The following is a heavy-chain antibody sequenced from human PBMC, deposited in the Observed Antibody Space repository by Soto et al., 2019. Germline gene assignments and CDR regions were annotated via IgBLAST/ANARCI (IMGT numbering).Heavy chain of an antibody. D-gene: IGHD6-13*01. Sequence: GESLKISCKGSGYSFTSYWIGWVRQMPGKGLEWMGIIYPGDSDTRCSPSFQGQVTISADKSISTAYLQWSSLKASDTAMYYCARVIAAAGKPGARFDYWGQGTPVTVSS. CDR2: IYPGDSDT. CDR3: ARVIAAAGKPGARFDY. J-gene: IGHJ4*02. V-gene: IGHV5-51*01. CDR1: GYSFTSYW.